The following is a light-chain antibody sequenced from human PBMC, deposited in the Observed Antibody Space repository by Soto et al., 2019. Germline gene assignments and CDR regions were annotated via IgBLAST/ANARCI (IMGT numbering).Light chain of an antibody. J-gene: IGKJ4*01. Sequence: DIQMTQCPSTLSASVGDRFTITCRASQSISSWLAWYRQKPGKAPKVLIYRASSLESGVPSRFSGSGSGTEFTLTISSLQPDDFATYYCQQYNSYSLTFGGGTKVDIK. CDR1: QSISSW. V-gene: IGKV1-5*03. CDR3: QQYNSYSLT. CDR2: RAS.